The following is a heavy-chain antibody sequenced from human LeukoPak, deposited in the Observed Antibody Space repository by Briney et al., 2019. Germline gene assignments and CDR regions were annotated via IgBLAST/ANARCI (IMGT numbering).Heavy chain of an antibody. Sequence: SETLSLTCAVYGESFNNYYWTWIRQSPGKGLEWIGEINHSGSTNYNPSLKSRVTISVDTSKNQFSLKLSSVTAADTAVYYCARPGTTAYFDYWGQGTLVTVSS. CDR3: ARPGTTAYFDY. J-gene: IGHJ4*02. CDR1: GESFNNYY. D-gene: IGHD1/OR15-1a*01. CDR2: INHSGST. V-gene: IGHV4-34*01.